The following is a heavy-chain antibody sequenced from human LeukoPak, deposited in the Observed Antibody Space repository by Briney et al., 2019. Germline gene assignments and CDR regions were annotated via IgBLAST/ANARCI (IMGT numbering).Heavy chain of an antibody. CDR3: ARDSSSGWFDP. Sequence: GRSLRLSCAASGFTLSSYAMHWVREAPRKRLERVAVISYDGSNKYYADSVKGRFTIYRDNSKNTLYLQMNSLRAEDTAVYYCARDSSSGWFDPWGQGTLVTVSS. D-gene: IGHD6-13*01. CDR2: ISYDGSNK. J-gene: IGHJ5*02. V-gene: IGHV3-30*04. CDR1: GFTLSSYA.